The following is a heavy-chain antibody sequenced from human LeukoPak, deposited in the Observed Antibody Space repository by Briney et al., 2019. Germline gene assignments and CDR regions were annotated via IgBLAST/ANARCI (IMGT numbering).Heavy chain of an antibody. CDR1: GGSFSGYY. Sequence: PSETLSLTCAVYGGSFSGYYWSWIRQPPGKGLEWIGEINHSGSTNYNPSLKSRVTISVDTSKNQSSLKLSSVTAADTAVYYCARRAERYSSSWYNWFDPWGQGTLVTVSS. D-gene: IGHD6-13*01. J-gene: IGHJ5*02. V-gene: IGHV4-34*01. CDR2: INHSGST. CDR3: ARRAERYSSSWYNWFDP.